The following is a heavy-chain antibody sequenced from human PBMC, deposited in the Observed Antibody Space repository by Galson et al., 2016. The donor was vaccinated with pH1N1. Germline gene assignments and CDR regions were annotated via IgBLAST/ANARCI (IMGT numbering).Heavy chain of an antibody. V-gene: IGHV3-23*01. J-gene: IGHJ6*02. Sequence: SPRLSCAASGFTFDDYAMTWIRQAPGKGLEWVSTISGSGDSTYYADSVKGRFTISRDKSKNTLYLQMNSLRADDTAVYYCAKARGGFGFAYYYYGLDVWGQGTTVIVSS. CDR2: ISGSGDST. D-gene: IGHD5-18*01. CDR3: AKARGGFGFAYYYYGLDV. CDR1: GFTFDDYA.